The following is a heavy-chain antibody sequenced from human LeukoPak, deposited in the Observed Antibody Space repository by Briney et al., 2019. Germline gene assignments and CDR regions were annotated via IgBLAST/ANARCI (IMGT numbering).Heavy chain of an antibody. CDR3: ARGVPHYYDSSGYPQEN. V-gene: IGHV4-39*07. CDR2: IYYGGST. D-gene: IGHD3-22*01. CDR1: GGSISSSSYH. J-gene: IGHJ4*02. Sequence: SETLSLTCTVSGGSISSSSYHWGWIRQPPGKGLEWIGSIYYGGSTYYNPSLKSRVTISVDTSKNQFSLKLSSVTAADTAVYYCARGVPHYYDSSGYPQENWGQGTLVTISS.